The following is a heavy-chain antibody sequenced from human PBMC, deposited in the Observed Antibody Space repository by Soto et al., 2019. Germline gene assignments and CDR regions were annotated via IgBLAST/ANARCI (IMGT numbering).Heavy chain of an antibody. J-gene: IGHJ4*02. CDR3: AHTNRYSSGWYVDY. V-gene: IGHV2-5*02. CDR1: GFSLSTSGVG. Sequence: QITLKESGPTLVKPTQTLTLTCTFSGFSLSTSGVGVGWIRQPPGKALEWLALIYWDDDKRYSPSLKSRLTITKDTSKNQVVLTMTNMDPLDTATYYCAHTNRYSSGWYVDYWGQGTLVTVSS. CDR2: IYWDDDK. D-gene: IGHD6-19*01.